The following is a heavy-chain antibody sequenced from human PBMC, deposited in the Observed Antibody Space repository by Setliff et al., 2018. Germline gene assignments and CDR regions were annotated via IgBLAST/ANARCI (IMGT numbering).Heavy chain of an antibody. Sequence: GGSLRLSCAASGFTFSSYAMSWVRQAPGKGLEWVSAISGSGGSTYYADSVKGRFTISRDNSKNTLYLQMNSLRAGDTAVYYCAKGRRISYSSGWLNWFDPWGQGTLVTVSS. CDR2: ISGSGGST. D-gene: IGHD6-19*01. J-gene: IGHJ5*02. V-gene: IGHV3-23*01. CDR1: GFTFSSYA. CDR3: AKGRRISYSSGWLNWFDP.